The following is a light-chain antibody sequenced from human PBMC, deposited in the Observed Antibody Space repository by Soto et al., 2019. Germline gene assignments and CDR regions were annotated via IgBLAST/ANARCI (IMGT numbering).Light chain of an antibody. V-gene: IGLV1-44*01. CDR2: SNN. CDR1: SSNIGSNT. Sequence: QSVLTQPHSASGTPGQRVTISCSGSSSNIGSNTVNWYQQLPGTAPKLLIYSNNQRPSGVPDRFSGSKSGTSASLAISGLQSEDEADYYCASCDDRLNGVVFGGGTKLTVL. CDR3: ASCDDRLNGVV. J-gene: IGLJ2*01.